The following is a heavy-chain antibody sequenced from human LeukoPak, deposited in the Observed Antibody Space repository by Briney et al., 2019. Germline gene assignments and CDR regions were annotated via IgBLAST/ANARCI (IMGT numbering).Heavy chain of an antibody. CDR2: ISAYNGNT. Sequence: ASAKGSCKASGYTFTSYGISWVRQAPGQGLEWMGRISAYNGNTNYAQKLQGRVTMTTDTSTTTAYMELRGLRFNDTAVYYCARAGSGSGWYFDYWGQGTLVTVSS. J-gene: IGHJ4*02. D-gene: IGHD6-19*01. V-gene: IGHV1-18*01. CDR1: GYTFTSYG. CDR3: ARAGSGSGWYFDY.